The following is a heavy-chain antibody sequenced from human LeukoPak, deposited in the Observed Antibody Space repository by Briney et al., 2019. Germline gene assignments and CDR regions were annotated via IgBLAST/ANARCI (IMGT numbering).Heavy chain of an antibody. CDR3: ARGVKWQWLVRGGYYFDY. D-gene: IGHD6-19*01. CDR1: GYTFTSYD. Sequence: ASVKVSCKASGYTFTSYDINWVRQATGQGLEWMGWMNPNSGNTGYAQKFQGRVTMTRNTSISTAYMELSSLRSEDTAVYYCARGVKWQWLVRGGYYFDYWGQGTLVTVSS. V-gene: IGHV1-8*01. CDR2: MNPNSGNT. J-gene: IGHJ4*02.